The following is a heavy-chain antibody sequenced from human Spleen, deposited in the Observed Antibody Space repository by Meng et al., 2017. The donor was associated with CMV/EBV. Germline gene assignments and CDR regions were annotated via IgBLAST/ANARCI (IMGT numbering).Heavy chain of an antibody. CDR2: ISGSGDNT. CDR1: GFTFSNYD. Sequence: GESLKISCAASGFTFSNYDMSWVRQAPGKGLEWVSSISGSGDNTYYADSVKGRFTISRDNSKNTLYLQMNSLRAEDTALYYCARDWVDQNYFDYWGQGTLVTVSS. D-gene: IGHD3-16*01. V-gene: IGHV3-23*01. J-gene: IGHJ4*02. CDR3: ARDWVDQNYFDY.